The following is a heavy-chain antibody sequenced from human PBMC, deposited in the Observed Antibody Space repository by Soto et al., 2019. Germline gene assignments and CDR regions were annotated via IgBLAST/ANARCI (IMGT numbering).Heavy chain of an antibody. CDR1: GFTFSSYG. Sequence: QVQLVESGGGVVQPGRSLTLSWALFGFTFSSYGTKWVLQAPGTGLEWVAAIYYDGSNKYYPDSVRSRFTISRDNFKNTLYLHMTSLRAEDTAVYYCARDSKDDSSGYYAGFDYWGQGTLVTVSS. CDR3: ARDSKDDSSGYYAGFDY. V-gene: IGHV3-33*01. J-gene: IGHJ4*02. D-gene: IGHD3-22*01. CDR2: IYYDGSNK.